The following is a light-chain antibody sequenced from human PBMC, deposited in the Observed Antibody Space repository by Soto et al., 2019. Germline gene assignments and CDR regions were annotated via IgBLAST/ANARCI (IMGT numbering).Light chain of an antibody. V-gene: IGLV2-14*03. J-gene: IGLJ1*01. CDR1: SSDVGGYNY. CDR2: DVS. CDR3: SSYPRSSPLSTYV. Sequence: QSALTQLAAVSGSPGQSLAISCTGTSSDVGGYNYVSWYQHHPGKAPQIMIYDVSNRPSGVSNRFSGSKSGNTASLIISGLQAEDVDVYYCSSYPRSSPLSTYVFGTGTNVAVL.